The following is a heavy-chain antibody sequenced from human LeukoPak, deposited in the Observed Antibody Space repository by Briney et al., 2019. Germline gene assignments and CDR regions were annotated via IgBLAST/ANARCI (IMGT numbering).Heavy chain of an antibody. D-gene: IGHD3-22*01. J-gene: IGHJ5*02. V-gene: IGHV4-39*07. CDR3: ARDRYYYDSSGPTLDH. Sequence: SETLSATCTVSRGSISNSNFYWGWIRQPPGKGLEWIGSVFYDGSADYNPSLKSRVTMSADTSKNQFSLKLSSVTAADTAVYYCARDRYYYDSSGPTLDHWGQGTLVTVSS. CDR2: VFYDGSA. CDR1: RGSISNSNFY.